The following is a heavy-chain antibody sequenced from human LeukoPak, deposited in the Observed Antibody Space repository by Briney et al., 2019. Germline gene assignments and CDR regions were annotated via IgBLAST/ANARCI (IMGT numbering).Heavy chain of an antibody. J-gene: IGHJ4*02. CDR2: IYYSGST. CDR3: TSDSGYEYYFDY. CDR1: GGSLSSSSYY. V-gene: IGHV4-39*01. D-gene: IGHD5-12*01. Sequence: PSETLSLTCTVSGGSLSSSSYYWGWIRPPPGKGLEWFGSIYYSGSTYYNPSLKSRVTISVDTSKNQFSLQLSRVTAADTAVYYWTSDSGYEYYFDYWGQGTLVTVSS.